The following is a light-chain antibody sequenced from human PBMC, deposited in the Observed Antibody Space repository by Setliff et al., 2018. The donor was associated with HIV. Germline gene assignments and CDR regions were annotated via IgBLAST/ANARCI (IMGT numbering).Light chain of an antibody. CDR2: DVI. V-gene: IGLV2-11*01. CDR3: CSYAGSYRYI. J-gene: IGLJ1*01. Sequence: QSALTQPRSVSGSPGQSVTFSCSGSSSDIGAYNYVSWYQQHPGKAPKLIISDVIRRPSGAPDRFSGSKSGNTASLTIAGLQAEDEAEYYCCSYAGSYRYIFGSGTKAIVL. CDR1: SSDIGAYNY.